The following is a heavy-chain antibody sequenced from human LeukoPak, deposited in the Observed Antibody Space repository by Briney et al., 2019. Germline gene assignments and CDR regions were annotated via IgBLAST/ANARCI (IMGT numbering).Heavy chain of an antibody. J-gene: IGHJ4*02. CDR2: ISYDGSNK. CDR1: GFTFSNYG. V-gene: IGHV3-30*18. CDR3: AKYSRYYYDSSGFFRETYYFDY. D-gene: IGHD3-22*01. Sequence: GGSLRLSCAASGFTFSNYGMHWVRQAPGKGLEWVAVISYDGSNKYYADSVKGRFTISRDNSKNTLYLQMNSLRAEDTAVYYCAKYSRYYYDSSGFFRETYYFDYWGQGTLVTVSS.